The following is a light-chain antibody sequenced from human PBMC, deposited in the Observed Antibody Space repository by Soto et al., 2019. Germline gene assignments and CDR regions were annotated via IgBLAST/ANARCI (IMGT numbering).Light chain of an antibody. J-gene: IGKJ5*01. CDR3: QQYNDWPPYT. Sequence: ENVLAPSPGTPSFSPGERAPLSCKASQSVSSKLAWYQQKPGQPPRLLIFDASARASGVPARFSGSGSGTEFILTISGLQSEDFAVYYCQQYNDWPPYTFGQGTRLEIK. CDR2: DAS. V-gene: IGKV3-15*01. CDR1: QSVSSK.